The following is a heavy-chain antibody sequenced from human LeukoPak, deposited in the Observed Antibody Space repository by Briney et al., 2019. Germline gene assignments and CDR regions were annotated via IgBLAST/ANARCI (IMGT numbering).Heavy chain of an antibody. D-gene: IGHD3-22*01. CDR3: ARTTYYYDSSGYYFSAFDI. V-gene: IGHV4-59*01. CDR2: IYYSGST. CDR1: GGSISSYY. J-gene: IGHJ3*02. Sequence: SETLSLTCTVSGGSISSYYWSWIQQPPGKGLEWIGYIYYSGSTNYNPSLKSRVTISVDTSKNQFSLKLSSVTAADTAVYYCARTTYYYDSSGYYFSAFDIWGQGTMVTVSS.